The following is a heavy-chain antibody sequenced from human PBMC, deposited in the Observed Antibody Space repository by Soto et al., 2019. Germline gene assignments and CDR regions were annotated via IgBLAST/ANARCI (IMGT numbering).Heavy chain of an antibody. Sequence: PSQTLSLTCAISGDSVSSNSAAWNWIRQPPSRGLEWLGRTYYRSEWYNDYAVSVKSRITINPDTSKNQFSLQLNSVTPEDTAVYYCASTSYCSSTSCYFYFDYWGQGTLVTVSS. CDR1: GDSVSSNSAA. J-gene: IGHJ4*02. D-gene: IGHD2-2*01. V-gene: IGHV6-1*01. CDR2: TYYRSEWYN. CDR3: ASTSYCSSTSCYFYFDY.